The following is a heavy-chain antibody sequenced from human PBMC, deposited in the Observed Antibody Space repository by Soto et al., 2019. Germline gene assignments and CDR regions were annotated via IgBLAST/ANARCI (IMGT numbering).Heavy chain of an antibody. J-gene: IGHJ4*02. CDR3: ARDTGYTFGSLNY. CDR1: GYTFTDYA. V-gene: IGHV1-3*01. Sequence: HVELVQSGADVKKPGASVTISCKASGYTFTDYALHFVRQAPGQRLEWMGWMNAGVGNTLYSQKFQGRITITRDTSASTAYMELNSLKSEDTAIYYCARDTGYTFGSLNYWGPGTLVTVSS. CDR2: MNAGVGNT. D-gene: IGHD5-18*01.